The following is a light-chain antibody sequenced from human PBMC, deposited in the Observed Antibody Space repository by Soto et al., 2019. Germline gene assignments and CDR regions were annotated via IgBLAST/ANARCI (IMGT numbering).Light chain of an antibody. CDR1: QSISSW. Sequence: DLQMTQSPSTLSASVGDRVTITCRASQSISSWLAWYQQKPGKAPKLLIYDASSLVSGVPSRFSGSGSGTEFTLTISSLQPDDFATYYGQQYKGPTFGGGTKVEIK. V-gene: IGKV1-5*01. J-gene: IGKJ4*01. CDR2: DAS. CDR3: QQYKGPT.